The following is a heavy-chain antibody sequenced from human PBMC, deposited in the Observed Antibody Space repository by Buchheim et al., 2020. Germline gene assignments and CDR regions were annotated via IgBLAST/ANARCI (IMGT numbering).Heavy chain of an antibody. CDR3: AKGAGRLLWFGELLFTHNWFDP. CDR1: GFTFSSYA. V-gene: IGHV3-23*01. D-gene: IGHD3-10*01. Sequence: EVQLLESGGGLVQPGGSLRLSCAASGFTFSSYAMSWVRQAPGKGLEWVSAISGSGGSTYYADSVKGRFTISRDNSKNTLYLQMNSLRAEDTAVYYCAKGAGRLLWFGELLFTHNWFDPWGQGTL. CDR2: ISGSGGST. J-gene: IGHJ5*02.